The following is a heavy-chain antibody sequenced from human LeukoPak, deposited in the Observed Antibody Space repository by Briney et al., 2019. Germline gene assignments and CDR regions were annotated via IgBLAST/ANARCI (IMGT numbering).Heavy chain of an antibody. CDR1: GFTFNNYC. Sequence: GGSLRLSCAASGFTFNNYCMNWVRQAPGKGLEWVSSISSSSNYIYYADSVKGRFTISRDNAKNSLYLQMNSLRAEDTAVYYCARGPESDGYNYDYWGQGTLVTVSS. D-gene: IGHD5-24*01. CDR3: ARGPESDGYNYDY. J-gene: IGHJ4*02. V-gene: IGHV3-21*01. CDR2: ISSSSNYI.